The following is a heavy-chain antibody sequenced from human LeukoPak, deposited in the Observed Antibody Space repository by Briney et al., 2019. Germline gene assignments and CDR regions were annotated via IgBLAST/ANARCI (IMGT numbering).Heavy chain of an antibody. Sequence: SETLSLTCTVSGGSISSGGYYWSWIRQHPGKGLEWIGYIYYSGSTHYNPSLKSRVTISVDTSKNQFSLKLSSVTAADTAVYYCVRDRELNYWGQGILVTVSS. CDR3: VRDRELNY. D-gene: IGHD5-24*01. J-gene: IGHJ4*02. CDR2: IYYSGST. CDR1: GGSISSGGYY. V-gene: IGHV4-31*03.